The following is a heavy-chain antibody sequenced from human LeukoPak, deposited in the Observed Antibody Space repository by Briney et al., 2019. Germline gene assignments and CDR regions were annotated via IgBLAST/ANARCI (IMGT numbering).Heavy chain of an antibody. V-gene: IGHV1-8*01. Sequence: ASVKVSCKASGYTFTSYDINWVRQAAGQGLEWMGWINPNIGDTGYAQKFQGRVIMTRDTSTSTAYMQLSSLRSDDTAVYYCTRGPDYENVFDLWGKGKMLAVFS. CDR3: TRGPDYENVFDL. CDR2: INPNIGDT. D-gene: IGHD3-22*01. CDR1: GYTFTSYD. J-gene: IGHJ3*01.